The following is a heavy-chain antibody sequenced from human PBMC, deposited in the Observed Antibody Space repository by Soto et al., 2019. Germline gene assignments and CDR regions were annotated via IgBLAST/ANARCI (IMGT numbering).Heavy chain of an antibody. CDR3: ARGIGYSAQDY. CDR2: ISYDGANT. J-gene: IGHJ4*02. Sequence: GGSLRLSCAASGFTFSTYGVHWVRQAPGKGLEWVALISYDGANTGYADSVRGRFTISRDNAKNTLYLQMDSLRAEDTAVYYCARGIGYSAQDYWGQGTLVTVSS. CDR1: GFTFSTYG. V-gene: IGHV3-30*03. D-gene: IGHD5-18*01.